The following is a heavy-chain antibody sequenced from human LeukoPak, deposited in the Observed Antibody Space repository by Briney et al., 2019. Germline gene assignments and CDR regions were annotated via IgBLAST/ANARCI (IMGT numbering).Heavy chain of an antibody. CDR1: GFIFSSHG. CDR2: IWYDGSNK. Sequence: GGSLRLSCAASGFIFSSHGMHWVRQAPGKGLEWVAVIWYDGSNKYYADSVKGRFTISKDNSQNTLYLQMNSLRAEDTAVYYCAKDGGRFLEPDTWGQGTLVTVSS. CDR3: AKDGGRFLEPDT. V-gene: IGHV3-33*06. J-gene: IGHJ5*02. D-gene: IGHD3-3*01.